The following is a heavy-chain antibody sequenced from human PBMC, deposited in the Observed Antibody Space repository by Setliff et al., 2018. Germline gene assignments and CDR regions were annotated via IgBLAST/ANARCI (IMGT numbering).Heavy chain of an antibody. V-gene: IGHV4-39*01. Sequence: SETLSLTCIVAGNSISNSDYYWGWIRQPPGKGLEWIGRVYNTGTTNYNPSLKSRVTISISADKSNNQFSLNLRAVTASDTAIYYCARHFRSSKVQFLEYLTDYYFDSWGQGTLVTVSS. J-gene: IGHJ4*02. CDR1: GNSISNSDYY. D-gene: IGHD3-3*01. CDR2: VYNTGTT. CDR3: ARHFRSSKVQFLEYLTDYYFDS.